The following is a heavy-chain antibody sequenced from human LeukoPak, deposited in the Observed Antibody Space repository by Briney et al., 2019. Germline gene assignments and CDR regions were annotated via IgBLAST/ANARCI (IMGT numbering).Heavy chain of an antibody. V-gene: IGHV3-30-3*01. D-gene: IGHD3-16*01. J-gene: IGHJ3*02. Sequence: HPGGSLRLSCAASGFTFSSYAMHWVRQAPGKGLEWVAVISYDGSNKYYADSVKGRFTISRDNSKNTLYLQMNGLRAEDTAVYYCAREGVGGFDIWGQGTMVTVSS. CDR2: ISYDGSNK. CDR1: GFTFSSYA. CDR3: AREGVGGFDI.